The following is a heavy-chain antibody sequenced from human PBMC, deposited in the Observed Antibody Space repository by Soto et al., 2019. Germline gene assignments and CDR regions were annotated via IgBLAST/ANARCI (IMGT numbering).Heavy chain of an antibody. CDR3: ATLTTYYDFWSGYLGDYGMDV. CDR2: ISNSGGGT. J-gene: IGHJ6*02. CDR1: GFTFSSYA. D-gene: IGHD3-3*01. Sequence: GGSLRLSCAASGFTFSSYAMSWVRQAPGKELEWVSSISNSGGGTYYADSVKGRFTISRDNSKNTLYLQMNSLRAEDTAMYYCATLTTYYDFWSGYLGDYGMDVWGQGTTVTVSS. V-gene: IGHV3-23*01.